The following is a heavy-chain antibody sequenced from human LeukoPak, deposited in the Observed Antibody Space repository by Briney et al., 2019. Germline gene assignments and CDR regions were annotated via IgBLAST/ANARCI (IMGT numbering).Heavy chain of an antibody. Sequence: TGGSLRLSCAASGFTFSSYSMNWVRQAPGKGLEWVSSISSSSSYIYYADSVKGRFTISRDNAKNSLYLQMNSLRAEDTAVYYCARQPIVVVIGPGDGAFDIWGQGTMVTVSS. V-gene: IGHV3-21*01. CDR1: GFTFSSYS. CDR2: ISSSSSYI. J-gene: IGHJ3*02. CDR3: ARQPIVVVIGPGDGAFDI. D-gene: IGHD3-22*01.